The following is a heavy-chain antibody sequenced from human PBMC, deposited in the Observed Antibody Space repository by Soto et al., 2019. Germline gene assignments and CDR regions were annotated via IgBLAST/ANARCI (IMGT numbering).Heavy chain of an antibody. J-gene: IGHJ6*02. CDR1: GGSITSSNYH. CDR2: IYYSGST. Sequence: QLQLQESGPGLVKFSETLSLTCTVSGGSITSSNYHWGWIRQPPGKGLEWIGSIYYSGSTYCNPSLKSRVTISVDTSKNQFSLKLNSVTAADTAVYYCARQGDYYDYDMDVWGQGTTVTVSS. CDR3: ARQGDYYDYDMDV. V-gene: IGHV4-39*01.